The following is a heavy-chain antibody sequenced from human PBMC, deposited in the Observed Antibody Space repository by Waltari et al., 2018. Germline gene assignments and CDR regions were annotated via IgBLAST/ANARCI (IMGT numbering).Heavy chain of an antibody. Sequence: QVQLQESGPGLVKPSQTLSLTCTVSGGSISSGSYYWSWIRQPAGKGLEWIGSIYTSGSTNYNPSLKSRVTISVDTSKNQFSLKLSSVTAADTAVYYCASALWFGESDYYGMDVWGQGTTVTVSS. D-gene: IGHD3-10*01. CDR3: ASALWFGESDYYGMDV. CDR1: GGSISSGSYY. V-gene: IGHV4-61*02. J-gene: IGHJ6*02. CDR2: IYTSGST.